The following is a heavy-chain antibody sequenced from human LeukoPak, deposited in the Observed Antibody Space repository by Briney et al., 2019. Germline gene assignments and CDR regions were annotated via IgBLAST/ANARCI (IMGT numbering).Heavy chain of an antibody. J-gene: IGHJ4*02. CDR2: ISASGNT. CDR3: ARTEYYFDH. CDR1: GGSISNYY. D-gene: IGHD1-14*01. Sequence: SETLSLTCTVSGGSISNYYWSWIRQPAGKGLEWIGRISASGNTNYNPSLKSRVTMSVDTSKSQFSLKVSSVTAADTAVYYCARTEYYFDHWGQGTLVTVSS. V-gene: IGHV4-4*07.